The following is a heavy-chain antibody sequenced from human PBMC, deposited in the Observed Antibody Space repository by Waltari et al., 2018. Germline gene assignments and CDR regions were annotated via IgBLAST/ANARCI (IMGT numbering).Heavy chain of an antibody. CDR2: IYAGGTT. Sequence: EVQLVESGGALVQPGGSLRLSCAVSGFPVRANYVTWVRQVPGKGLDWLSVIYAGGTTFYADSVKDRFIVSRDNPKNTVYLQMNTLRPDDTAIYYCARADSSGWYGFDYWGQGTLVTVSS. D-gene: IGHD6-19*01. CDR3: ARADSSGWYGFDY. J-gene: IGHJ4*02. CDR1: GFPVRANY. V-gene: IGHV3-66*01.